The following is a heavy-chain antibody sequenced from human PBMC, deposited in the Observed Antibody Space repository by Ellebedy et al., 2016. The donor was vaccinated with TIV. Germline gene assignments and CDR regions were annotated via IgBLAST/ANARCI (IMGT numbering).Heavy chain of an antibody. CDR3: TRPIPTTATTDDY. Sequence: GGSLRLSCAVSGLTFSASAIHWVRQASGKGLEWVGRIRGKSNNHATAYAASVKGRFTISRDDSRNTAYLQMNSLKTDDTAVYYCTRPIPTTATTDDYWGQGTLVIVSS. CDR1: GLTFSASA. J-gene: IGHJ4*02. CDR2: IRGKSNNHAT. V-gene: IGHV3-73*01. D-gene: IGHD4-17*01.